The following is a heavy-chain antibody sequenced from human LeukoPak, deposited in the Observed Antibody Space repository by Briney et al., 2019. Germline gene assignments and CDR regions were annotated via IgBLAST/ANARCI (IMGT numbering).Heavy chain of an antibody. D-gene: IGHD6-19*01. V-gene: IGHV4-30-4*08. CDR3: AREGAVAGIGFDY. CDR1: GGSISSGDYY. J-gene: IGHJ4*02. Sequence: SQTLSLTCTVSGGSISSGDYYWSWIRQPPGKGLEWIGYIYYSGSTYYNPSLKSRVTISVDTSKNQFSLKLSSVTAADTAVYYCAREGAVAGIGFDYWGRGTLVTVSS. CDR2: IYYSGST.